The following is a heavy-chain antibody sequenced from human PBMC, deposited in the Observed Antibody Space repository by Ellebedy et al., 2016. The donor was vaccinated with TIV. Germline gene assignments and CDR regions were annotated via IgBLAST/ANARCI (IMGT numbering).Heavy chain of an antibody. J-gene: IGHJ5*02. CDR3: AASPIVGATEYNWFNP. CDR1: GYTFTGYY. Sequence: ASVKVSXKASGYTFTGYYMHWVRQAPGQGLEWMGWINPNSGGTNYAQKFQGRVTMTRDTSISTAYMELSRLRSDDTAVYYCAASPIVGATEYNWFNPWGQGTLVTVSS. CDR2: INPNSGGT. V-gene: IGHV1-2*02. D-gene: IGHD1-26*01.